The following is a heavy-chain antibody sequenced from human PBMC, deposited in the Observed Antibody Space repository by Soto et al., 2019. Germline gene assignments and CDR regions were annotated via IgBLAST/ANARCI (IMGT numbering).Heavy chain of an antibody. CDR2: IYYSGST. CDR3: ARHRTDIVVVPAAIQWFDP. CDR1: GGSISSSSYY. V-gene: IGHV4-39*01. D-gene: IGHD2-2*01. J-gene: IGHJ5*02. Sequence: SETLSLTCTVSGGSISSSSYYWGWIRQPPGKGLEWIGSIYYSGSTYYNPSLKSRVTIPVDTSKNQFSLKLSSVTAADTAVYYCARHRTDIVVVPAAIQWFDPWGQGTLVTVSS.